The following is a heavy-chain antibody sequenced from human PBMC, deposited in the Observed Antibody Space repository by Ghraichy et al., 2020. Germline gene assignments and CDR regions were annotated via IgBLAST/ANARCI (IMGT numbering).Heavy chain of an antibody. CDR3: ARGIIGYVSGMDV. J-gene: IGHJ6*02. V-gene: IGHV3-48*02. CDR1: GFTFSRYG. CDR2: ISSGSGTI. Sequence: GGSLRLSCAASGFTFSRYGMNWVRQAPGKGLEWVSYISSGSGTIYYADSVKGRFTISRDNAKNSLSLQMNSLRDEDTAVYYCARGIIGYVSGMDVWGQGSTVIVS. D-gene: IGHD5-12*01.